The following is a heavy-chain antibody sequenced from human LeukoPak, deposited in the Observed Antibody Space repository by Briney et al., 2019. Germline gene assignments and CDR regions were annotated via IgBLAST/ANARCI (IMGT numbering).Heavy chain of an antibody. CDR1: GGSISSGSSY. D-gene: IGHD2/OR15-2a*01. V-gene: IGHV4-61*02. CDR2: IYTSGNT. J-gene: IGHJ5*02. CDR3: TRGDNT. Sequence: SQTPSLTCTVSGGSISSGSSYWSWIRQPARKGLEWIGRIYTSGNTNYKPSLQSRVTISVDTAKNQFSLKLSSVTAADTAVYYCTRGDNTWGQGTLVTVSS.